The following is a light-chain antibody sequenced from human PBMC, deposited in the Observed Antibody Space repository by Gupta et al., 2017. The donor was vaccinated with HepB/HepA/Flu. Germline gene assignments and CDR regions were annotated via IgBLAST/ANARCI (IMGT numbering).Light chain of an antibody. CDR3: QQYNNWPYT. CDR1: QSVNNN. Sequence: EIVMTQSPATLSVSPGERATLSCRASQSVNNNLAWYQQKPGQAPRLLIYGASTRATGISARFSGTGSGTEFTLTLSSLTSEDCAVYYCQQYNNWPYTFGQGTNLEIK. CDR2: GAS. J-gene: IGKJ2*01. V-gene: IGKV3-15*01.